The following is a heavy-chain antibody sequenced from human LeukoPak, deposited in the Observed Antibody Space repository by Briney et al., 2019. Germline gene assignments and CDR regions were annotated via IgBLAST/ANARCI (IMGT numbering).Heavy chain of an antibody. D-gene: IGHD1-26*01. J-gene: IGHJ4*02. V-gene: IGHV4-39*01. CDR3: ARHVMMGGSYEIDY. CDR1: GGSLSSSSYY. CDR2: IYYSGST. Sequence: SETLSLTCTVSGGSLSSSSYYWGWIRQPPGKGLEWIGSIYYSGSTYYNPSLTSRVTIAVDTSKNQFSLKLSSVTAADPAVYYCARHVMMGGSYEIDYWGQGTLVTVSS.